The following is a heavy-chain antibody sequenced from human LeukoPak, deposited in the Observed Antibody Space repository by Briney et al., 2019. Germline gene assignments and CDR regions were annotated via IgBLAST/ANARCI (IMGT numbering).Heavy chain of an antibody. CDR2: INHSGST. CDR1: GGSFSGYY. Sequence: PSETLSLTCAVYGGSFSGYYWSWIRQPPGKGLEWIGEINHSGSTNYNPSLKSRVTISVDTSKNQFSLKLSSVTAADTAVYYCARQGTGYSSGWHKGWFDPWGQGTLVTVSS. CDR3: ARQGTGYSSGWHKGWFDP. J-gene: IGHJ5*02. D-gene: IGHD6-19*01. V-gene: IGHV4-34*01.